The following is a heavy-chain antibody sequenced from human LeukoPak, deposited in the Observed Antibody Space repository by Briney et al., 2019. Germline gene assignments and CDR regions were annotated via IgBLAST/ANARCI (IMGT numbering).Heavy chain of an antibody. CDR2: IYYSGST. V-gene: IGHV4-59*01. Sequence: SETLSLTCTVSGGSISSYYWSWIRQPPGKGLEWIGYIYYSGSTNYNPSLKSRVTISVDTSKNQFSLKLSFVTAADTAVYYCARGPTAGDPFYYFDYWGQGTLVTVSS. CDR1: GGSISSYY. J-gene: IGHJ4*02. D-gene: IGHD6-13*01. CDR3: ARGPTAGDPFYYFDY.